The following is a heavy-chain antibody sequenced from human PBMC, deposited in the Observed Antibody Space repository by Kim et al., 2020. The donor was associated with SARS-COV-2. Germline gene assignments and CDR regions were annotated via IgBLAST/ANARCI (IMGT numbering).Heavy chain of an antibody. V-gene: IGHV4-31*03. CDR3: TRELSQWFRGNDAFDI. D-gene: IGHD3-10*01. CDR1: GGSISSSGYY. Sequence: SETLSLTCTVSGGSISSSGYYWSWIRQRPGKGLEWIGFTYYSGSTYYNPSLQSRVTISVDTSQNQVSLKLSSVTAADTAVYYCTRELSQWFRGNDAFDIWGQGTTVTVSS. CDR2: TYYSGST. J-gene: IGHJ3*02.